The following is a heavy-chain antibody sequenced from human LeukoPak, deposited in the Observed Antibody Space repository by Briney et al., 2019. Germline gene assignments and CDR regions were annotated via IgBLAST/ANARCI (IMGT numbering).Heavy chain of an antibody. D-gene: IGHD1-14*01. J-gene: IGHJ4*02. CDR3: ARSGGLRKFDC. V-gene: IGHV3-30-3*01. CDR2: ISYDTSTK. Sequence: GGSLRLSCAASGFAFDTYAMHWVRQAPDKGLRWVAVISYDTSTKYYADSVKGRFTISRDNSRNTLYLEMNNLRAEDTAVYYCARSGGLRKFDCWGQGTLVTVSS. CDR1: GFAFDTYA.